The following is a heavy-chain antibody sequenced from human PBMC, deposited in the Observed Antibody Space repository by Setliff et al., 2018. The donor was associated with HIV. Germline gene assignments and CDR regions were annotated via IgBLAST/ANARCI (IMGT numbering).Heavy chain of an antibody. CDR2: IKQDGNEK. D-gene: IGHD1-1*01. Sequence: GGSLRLSCAVSGFTFSNYWMSWVRQAPGKGLEWVASIKQDGNEKYYMDSVKGRFTISRDDLKNSLYLLMNSLRAEDTAVYYCARYLWSNAPRDYWGQGTLVTVSS. V-gene: IGHV3-7*01. CDR3: ARYLWSNAPRDY. J-gene: IGHJ4*02. CDR1: GFTFSNYW.